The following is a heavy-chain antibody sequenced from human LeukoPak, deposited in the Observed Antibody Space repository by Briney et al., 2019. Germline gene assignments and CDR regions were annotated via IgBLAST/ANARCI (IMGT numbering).Heavy chain of an antibody. Sequence: GGSLRLSCAASGFTFSSYAMTWVRQAPGKGLEWVSTITGGGGTTYYPDSVKGRFTISRDNSKTTLYLQMNSLRAEDTAVYYCAKARGLGIVGAHFDYWGQGALVTVSS. CDR3: AKARGLGIVGAHFDY. V-gene: IGHV3-23*01. D-gene: IGHD1-26*01. CDR1: GFTFSSYA. J-gene: IGHJ4*02. CDR2: ITGGGGTT.